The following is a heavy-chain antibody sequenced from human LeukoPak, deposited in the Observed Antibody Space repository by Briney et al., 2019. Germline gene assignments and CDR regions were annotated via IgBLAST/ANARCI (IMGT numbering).Heavy chain of an antibody. V-gene: IGHV4-4*07. Sequence: SETLSLTCTVSGGSISSYYWSWIRQPAGGGLEWIGRISTIGITNYNPSLISRVTISIDTSKNQFSLKLSSVTAADTAVYYCARDGCGGSCFHYYYYYMDVWGKGTTVTISS. CDR2: ISTIGIT. J-gene: IGHJ6*03. CDR1: GGSISSYY. CDR3: ARDGCGGSCFHYYYYYMDV. D-gene: IGHD2-15*01.